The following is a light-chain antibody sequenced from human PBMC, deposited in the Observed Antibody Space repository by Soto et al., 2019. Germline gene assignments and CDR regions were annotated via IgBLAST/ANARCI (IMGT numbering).Light chain of an antibody. V-gene: IGLV1-36*01. CDR1: SSNIGNNG. CDR2: NDD. J-gene: IGLJ3*02. CDR3: AAWDDSLNGWV. Sequence: QSVLTQPPSVSEDPRQRVTISCSGSSSNIGNNGVNWYQQLPGKAPRLVINNDDMLPSGVSDRFSGSKSGTSASLAISGLQSEDEADYYCAAWDDSLNGWVFGGGTKLTVL.